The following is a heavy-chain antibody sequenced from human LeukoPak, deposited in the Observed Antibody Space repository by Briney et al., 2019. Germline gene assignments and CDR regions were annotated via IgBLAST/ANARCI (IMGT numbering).Heavy chain of an antibody. V-gene: IGHV4-61*02. CDR2: IYTSGST. Sequence: PSQTLSLICTVSGGSITSGSYYWSWIRQPAGKGLEWIGRIYTSGSTNYNPSLKSRATISVDTSKNQFSLKLSSVTAADTAVYFCARSDSSGYYAFDIWGQGTMVTASS. CDR3: ARSDSSGYYAFDI. J-gene: IGHJ3*02. D-gene: IGHD3-22*01. CDR1: GGSITSGSYY.